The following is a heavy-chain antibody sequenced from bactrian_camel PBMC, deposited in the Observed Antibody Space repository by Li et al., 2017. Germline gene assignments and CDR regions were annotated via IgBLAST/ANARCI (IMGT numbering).Heavy chain of an antibody. J-gene: IGHJ4*01. Sequence: VQLVESGGGSVQAGESLSLSCAGSGVSFSRYWAWFRQAPGKEREGVGSLDIYGGTRYGDSVRGRFTISKDNAKHILTLQMNDLKDEDTATYFCAAGSSGSGYLMLRADAFPYWGKGTQVTVS. D-gene: IGHD1*01. CDR2: LDIYGGT. CDR3: AAGSSGSGYLMLRADAFPY. V-gene: IGHV3S1*01. CDR1: GVSFSRYW.